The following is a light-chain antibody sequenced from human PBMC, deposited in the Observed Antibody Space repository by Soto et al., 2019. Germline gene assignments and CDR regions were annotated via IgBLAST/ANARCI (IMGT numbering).Light chain of an antibody. CDR1: PSLVDRAGTTH. CDR2: TIS. J-gene: IGKJ1*01. V-gene: IGKV2-24*01. CDR3: MQTAQFPRT. Sequence: DIVMTQTPLSSPVTLGQPASISCRSSPSLVDRAGTTHVSWLHQRPGQPPRLLIYTISKRFSGVPDRFSGSGAGTEFTLKISRVEAEDVGVYYCMQTAQFPRTFGQGTKVEIK.